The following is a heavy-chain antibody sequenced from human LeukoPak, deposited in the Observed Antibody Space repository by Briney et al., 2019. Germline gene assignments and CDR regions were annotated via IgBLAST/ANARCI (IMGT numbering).Heavy chain of an antibody. CDR2: FYYSGST. J-gene: IGHJ6*02. Sequence: PSETLSLTCTVSGGSISTDASYWAWIRQPPGRGRGGMGGFYYSGSTYYSSSLKSRVTLSVDTSKNQFSLKMSSVTAADTAVFYCARLFSRGWEYHFGLDVWGQGTTVTVS. CDR3: ARLFSRGWEYHFGLDV. CDR1: GGSISTDASY. V-gene: IGHV4-39*01. D-gene: IGHD6-19*01.